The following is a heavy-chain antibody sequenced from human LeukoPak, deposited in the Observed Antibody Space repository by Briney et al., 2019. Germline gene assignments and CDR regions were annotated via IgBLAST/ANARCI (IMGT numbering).Heavy chain of an antibody. J-gene: IGHJ2*01. Sequence: SETLSLTCSVSGVSVSSSYWSWIRQPPGKGLEWIGYSYYGGTTNYNPSLKSRVTISVDTSKKQFSLTLTSVTAADTAVYYCARGYDYVWGTFRPTYWYFDLWGPGALVTVSS. CDR1: GVSVSSSY. CDR3: ARGYDYVWGTFRPTYWYFDL. V-gene: IGHV4-59*02. D-gene: IGHD3-16*02. CDR2: SYYGGTT.